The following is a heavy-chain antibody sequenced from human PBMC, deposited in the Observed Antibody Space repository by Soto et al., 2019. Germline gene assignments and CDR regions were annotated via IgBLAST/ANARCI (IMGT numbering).Heavy chain of an antibody. CDR3: ARDPGGVQRNYSYYMDV. V-gene: IGHV1-18*01. CDR1: GYTFTSYG. D-gene: IGHD1-1*01. CDR2: ISDYNGNT. J-gene: IGHJ6*03. Sequence: QVQLVQSGAEVKKPGASVKVSCKDSGYTFTSYGISWVRQAPGQGLEWMGWISDYNGNTNYAQKLQGRVTMTTDTSTSTAYMELRSLRSDDTAVNYSARDPGGVQRNYSYYMDVWGKGTTVTVSS.